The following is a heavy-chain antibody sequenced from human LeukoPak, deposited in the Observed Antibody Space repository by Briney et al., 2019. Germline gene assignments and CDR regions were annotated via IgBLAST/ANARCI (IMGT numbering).Heavy chain of an antibody. D-gene: IGHD6-6*01. CDR2: IYTSGST. Sequence: KSSETLSLTCTVSGGSISSGSYYWSWIRQPAGKGLGWIGRIYTSGSTNYNPSLKSRVTISVDTSKNQFSLKLSSVTAADTAVYYCARDRSSSSGPVDWFDPWGQGTLVTVSS. V-gene: IGHV4-61*02. CDR1: GGSISSGSYY. J-gene: IGHJ5*02. CDR3: ARDRSSSSGPVDWFDP.